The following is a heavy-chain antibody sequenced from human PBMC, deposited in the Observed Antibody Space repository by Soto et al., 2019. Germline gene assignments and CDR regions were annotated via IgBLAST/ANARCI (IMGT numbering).Heavy chain of an antibody. CDR1: SGSISSSNW. CDR3: ARSIGYLSYYYYYMDV. V-gene: IGHV4-4*02. CDR2: IYRGGST. Sequence: QVQLQESGPGLVKPSGTLSLTCAVSSGSISSSNWWSWVRQPPVKGLEWIGEIYRGGSTNYNPSLKSRVTISVDKSKNQFSLKLSSVTAADTAVYYCARSIGYLSYYYYYMDVWGKGTTVTVSS. J-gene: IGHJ6*03. D-gene: IGHD2-2*03.